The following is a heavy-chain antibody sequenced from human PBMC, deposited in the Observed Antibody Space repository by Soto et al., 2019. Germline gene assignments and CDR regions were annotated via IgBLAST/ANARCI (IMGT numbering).Heavy chain of an antibody. CDR3: ARIGRWATQPIYGMDV. J-gene: IGHJ6*02. Sequence: PSETLSLTCTVSGGSISSSSYYWGWIRQPPGKGLEWIGSIYYSGSTYYNPSLKSRVTISVDTSKNQFSLKLTSVTAADTAVYFCARIGRWATQPIYGMDVWGQGTTVTVSS. V-gene: IGHV4-39*01. D-gene: IGHD1-26*01. CDR1: GGSISSSSYY. CDR2: IYYSGST.